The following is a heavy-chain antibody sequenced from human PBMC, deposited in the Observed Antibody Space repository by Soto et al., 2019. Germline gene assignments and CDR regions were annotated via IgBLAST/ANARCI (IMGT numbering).Heavy chain of an antibody. D-gene: IGHD3-10*01. CDR3: ARDRGVPASWFDP. Sequence: ASVKVSCKASGYTFTSYYMHWVRQAPGQGLEWMGIINPSGGSTSYAQKFQGRVTLTRDTSTSTVYMELSSLRSEDTAVYYCARDRGVPASWFDPWGQGTLVTVSS. J-gene: IGHJ5*02. CDR2: INPSGGST. V-gene: IGHV1-46*01. CDR1: GYTFTSYY.